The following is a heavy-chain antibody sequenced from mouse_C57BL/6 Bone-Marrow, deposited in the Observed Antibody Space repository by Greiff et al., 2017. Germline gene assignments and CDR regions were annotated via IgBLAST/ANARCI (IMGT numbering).Heavy chain of an antibody. CDR2: IYPGSGST. J-gene: IGHJ1*03. Sequence: QVQLQQPGAELVKPGASVKMSCKASGYTFTSYWITWVKQRPGQGLEWIGDIYPGSGSTNYNEKFKSKATLTVDTSSSTAYMQLSSLTSEDSAVYCCAREDYYYGSSWYFDVWGTGTTVTVSS. D-gene: IGHD1-1*01. V-gene: IGHV1-55*01. CDR1: GYTFTSYW. CDR3: AREDYYYGSSWYFDV.